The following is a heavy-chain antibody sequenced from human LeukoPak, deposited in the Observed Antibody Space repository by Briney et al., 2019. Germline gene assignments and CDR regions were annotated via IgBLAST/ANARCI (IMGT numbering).Heavy chain of an antibody. CDR2: VHYNGDT. CDR3: ARVASSVPDY. Sequence: SETLSLTCTVSGASISSFYWSWIRQPPGKGLEWIGYVHYNGDTSYNPSLKSRDTISVDTSRNQFSLKLSSVTAADTAVYYCARVASSVPDYWGQGTLVTVSS. D-gene: IGHD6-19*01. V-gene: IGHV4-59*01. CDR1: GASISSFY. J-gene: IGHJ4*02.